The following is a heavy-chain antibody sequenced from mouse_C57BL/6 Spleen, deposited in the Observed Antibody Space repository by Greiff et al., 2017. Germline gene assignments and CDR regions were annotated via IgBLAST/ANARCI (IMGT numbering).Heavy chain of an antibody. CDR3: ARSLYDYGSSPWFAY. CDR1: GYTFTSYW. Sequence: QVQLQQSGAELVKPGASVKLSCKASGYTFTSYWMQWVKQRPGQGLEWIGEIDPSDSYTNYNQKFKGTATLTVDTSSSTAYMQLSSLTSEDSAVYYCARSLYDYGSSPWFAYWGQGTLVTVSA. CDR2: IDPSDSYT. V-gene: IGHV1-50*01. J-gene: IGHJ3*01. D-gene: IGHD1-1*01.